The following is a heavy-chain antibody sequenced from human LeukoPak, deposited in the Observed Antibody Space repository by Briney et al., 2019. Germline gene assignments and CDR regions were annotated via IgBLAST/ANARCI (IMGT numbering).Heavy chain of an antibody. D-gene: IGHD3-10*01. V-gene: IGHV3-33*01. J-gene: IGHJ3*02. CDR2: IWYDGSNK. CDR3: ARDGSQITMVRGVIRKAAFDI. CDR1: GFTFSSYG. Sequence: GGSLRLSCAASGFTFSSYGMHWVRQAPGKGLEWLAVIWYDGSNKYYADSVKGRFTLSRDNSKNTLYLQMNSLRDEDTAVYYCARDGSQITMVRGVIRKAAFDIWGQGTMVTVSS.